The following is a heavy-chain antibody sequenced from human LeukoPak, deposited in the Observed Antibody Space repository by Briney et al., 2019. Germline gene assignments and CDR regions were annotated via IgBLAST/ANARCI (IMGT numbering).Heavy chain of an antibody. Sequence: PGGSLRLSCAASAFTFSRYAMNWVRQAPGKGLEWVAVISHDGDNKYYADSVKGRFTISRDNSKNTLYLQMNSLRAEDTAVYYCAIAPNYYGPGSYNPWGQGTLVTVSS. CDR1: AFTFSRYA. CDR2: ISHDGDNK. D-gene: IGHD3-10*01. J-gene: IGHJ5*02. V-gene: IGHV3-30-3*01. CDR3: AIAPNYYGPGSYNP.